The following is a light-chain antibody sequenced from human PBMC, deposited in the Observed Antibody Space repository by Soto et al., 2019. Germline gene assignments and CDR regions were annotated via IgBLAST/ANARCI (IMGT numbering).Light chain of an antibody. CDR1: QSVSYSSNNKNY. CDR3: QQYYSTPCT. V-gene: IGKV4-1*01. CDR2: WAS. J-gene: IGKJ2*02. Sequence: DIVMTQSPDSLAVSLGERVTINCKSSQSVSYSSNNKNYLAWYQQKPGQPPKLLIYWASTRESGVPDRFSGSGSGTDFTLTISSLQAEDVALYYCQQYYSTPCTFGQGTKLEIK.